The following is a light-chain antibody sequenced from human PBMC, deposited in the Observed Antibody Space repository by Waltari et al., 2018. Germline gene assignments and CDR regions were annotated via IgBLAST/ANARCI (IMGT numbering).Light chain of an antibody. CDR3: DSRDSSGNHEV. CDR2: GKN. CDR1: SLRRYH. J-gene: IGLJ2*01. V-gene: IGLV3-19*01. Sequence: SSELTQDPVVSVALGQTVRITCQGDSLRRYHASWYQQKPGPAPVLVIYGKNNRPSGIADRFSGSTSGNTASLTITGAQAEDEADYYCDSRDSSGNHEVFGGGTKLTVL.